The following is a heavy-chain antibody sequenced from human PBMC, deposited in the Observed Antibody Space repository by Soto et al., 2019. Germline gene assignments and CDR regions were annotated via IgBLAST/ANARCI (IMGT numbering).Heavy chain of an antibody. CDR2: ISYDGSNK. V-gene: IGHV3-30-3*01. CDR1: GFTFSSYA. Sequence: QVQLVESGGGVVQPGRSLRLSCAASGFTFSSYAMHWVRQAPGKGLEWVAVISYDGSNKYYADSVKGRFTISRDNSKNTLYLQMNSLRAEDTAVYYCATLVGGSGSYYAPRFQGAADVWGQGTTVTVSS. J-gene: IGHJ6*02. CDR3: ATLVGGSGSYYAPRFQGAADV. D-gene: IGHD3-10*01.